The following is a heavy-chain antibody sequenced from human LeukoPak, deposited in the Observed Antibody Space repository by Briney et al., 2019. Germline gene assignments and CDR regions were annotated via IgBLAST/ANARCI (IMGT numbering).Heavy chain of an antibody. D-gene: IGHD5-18*01. CDR3: ARGDSGYSYGFDY. V-gene: IGHV4-30-2*01. Sequence: SQTLSLTCAVSGGSISSGGYSWSWIRQPPGKGLEWIGYIYHSGSTYYNPSLKSRVTISVDRSKSQFSLKLSSVTAADTAVYYCARGDSGYSYGFDYWGQGTLVTVSS. CDR1: GGSISSGGYS. J-gene: IGHJ4*02. CDR2: IYHSGST.